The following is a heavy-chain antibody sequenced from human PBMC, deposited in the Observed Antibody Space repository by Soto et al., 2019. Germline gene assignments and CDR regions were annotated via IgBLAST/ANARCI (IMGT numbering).Heavy chain of an antibody. D-gene: IGHD6-19*01. Sequence: GGSLRLSCAASGFTFSSYAMSWVRQAPGKGLEWVSAISGSGGSTYYADSVKGRFTISRDNSKNTLYLQMNSLRAEDTAVYYCAKFIAVAGRKHGHFDYWGQGTLVTVS. V-gene: IGHV3-23*01. CDR2: ISGSGGST. J-gene: IGHJ4*02. CDR3: AKFIAVAGRKHGHFDY. CDR1: GFTFSSYA.